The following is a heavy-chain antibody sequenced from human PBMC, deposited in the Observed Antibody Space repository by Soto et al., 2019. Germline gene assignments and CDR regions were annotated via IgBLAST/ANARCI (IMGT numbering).Heavy chain of an antibody. CDR2: IYSGGST. CDR3: ARITHRITMIVVGGAFDI. Sequence: EVQLVETGGGWIQPGGSLRLSCAASGFTVSSNYMSWVRQAPGKGLEWVSVIYSGGSTYYADSVKGRFTISRDNSKNTLYLQMNSLRAEDTAVYYCARITHRITMIVVGGAFDIWGQGTMVTVSS. V-gene: IGHV3-53*02. D-gene: IGHD3-22*01. J-gene: IGHJ3*02. CDR1: GFTVSSNY.